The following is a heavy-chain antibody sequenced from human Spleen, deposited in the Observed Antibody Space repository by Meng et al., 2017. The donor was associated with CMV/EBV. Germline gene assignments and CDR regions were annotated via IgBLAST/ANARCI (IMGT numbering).Heavy chain of an antibody. CDR1: GFTFSSYA. J-gene: IGHJ4*02. V-gene: IGHV3-30-3*01. Sequence: GESLKISCAASGFTFSSYAMHWVRQAPGKGLEWVAVISDDGSKKYYAGSVQGRFTISRDKSKNTLYLQMNSLRTEDTAIYYCAKRYSVGGAGGFFDCWGQGALVTVSS. CDR3: AKRYSVGGAGGFFDC. CDR2: ISDDGSKK. D-gene: IGHD3-10*01.